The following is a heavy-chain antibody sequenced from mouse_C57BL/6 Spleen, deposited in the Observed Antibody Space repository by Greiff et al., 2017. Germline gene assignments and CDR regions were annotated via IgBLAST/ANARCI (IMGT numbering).Heavy chain of an antibody. CDR2: SNPSNGGT. CDR3: ARRGTTVVEDY. CDR1: GYTFTSYW. J-gene: IGHJ2*01. V-gene: IGHV1-53*01. Sequence: VQLQQPGTELVKPGASVKLSCKASGYTFTSYWMHWVKQRPGQGLEWIGNSNPSNGGTNYNEKFKSKATLTVDKTSSTAYMQLSSLTSEDSTVYYCARRGTTVVEDYWGQGTTLTVSS. D-gene: IGHD1-1*01.